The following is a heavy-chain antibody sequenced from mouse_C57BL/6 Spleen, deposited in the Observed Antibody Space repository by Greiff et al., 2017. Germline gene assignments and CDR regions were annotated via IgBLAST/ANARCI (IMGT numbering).Heavy chain of an antibody. Sequence: QVQLQQPGAELVKPGASVKLSCKASGYTFTSYWMHWVKPRPGRGLEWIGRIDPNSGGTKYNEKFKSKATLTVDNPTSTAYMQLSSLTSEDSAVYYCARGGDDDEGYFDYWGQGTTLTVSS. CDR3: ARGGDDDEGYFDY. V-gene: IGHV1-72*01. CDR1: GYTFTSYW. D-gene: IGHD2-4*01. J-gene: IGHJ2*01. CDR2: IDPNSGGT.